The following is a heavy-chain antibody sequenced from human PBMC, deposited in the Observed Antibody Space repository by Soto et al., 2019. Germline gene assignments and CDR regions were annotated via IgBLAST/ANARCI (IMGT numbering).Heavy chain of an antibody. CDR1: GGSFSGYY. V-gene: IGHV4-34*01. CDR2: INHSGST. Sequence: SETLSLTCAVYGGSFSGYYWSWIRQPPGKGLEWIGEINHSGSTNYNPSLKSRVTISAGTSKNQFSLKLSSVTAADTAVYYCARDGVVATIMFDYWGQGTLVTVSS. CDR3: ARDGVVATIMFDY. J-gene: IGHJ4*02. D-gene: IGHD5-12*01.